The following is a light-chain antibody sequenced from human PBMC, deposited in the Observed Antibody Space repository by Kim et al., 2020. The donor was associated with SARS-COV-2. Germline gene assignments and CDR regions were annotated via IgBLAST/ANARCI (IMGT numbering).Light chain of an antibody. CDR1: QSITSSY. CDR3: QHYGSPPQT. V-gene: IGKV3-20*01. Sequence: EIVLTQSPGTLSLSPGERATLSCRASQSITSSYLAWFRQKPGQAPRLLIYGASSRATGIPDRFSGSGSETDFTLTISRLEPEDLAVYYCQHYGSPPQTFGQGTKLEI. CDR2: GAS. J-gene: IGKJ2*01.